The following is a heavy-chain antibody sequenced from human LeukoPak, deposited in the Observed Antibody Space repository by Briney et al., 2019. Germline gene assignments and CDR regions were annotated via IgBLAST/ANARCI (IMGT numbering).Heavy chain of an antibody. CDR1: GGSISSYY. V-gene: IGHV4-59*01. Sequence: PSETLSLTCTVSGGSISSYYWSWIRQPPGKRLEWIGYIYYSGSTNYNPSLKSRVTISVDTSKNQFSLKLSSVTAADTAVYYCARVRSGEGAFDYWGQGTLVTVSS. CDR2: IYYSGST. D-gene: IGHD1-26*01. CDR3: ARVRSGEGAFDY. J-gene: IGHJ4*02.